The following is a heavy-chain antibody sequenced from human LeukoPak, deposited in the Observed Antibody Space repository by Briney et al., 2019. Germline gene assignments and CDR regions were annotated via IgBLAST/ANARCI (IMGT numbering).Heavy chain of an antibody. CDR2: ISSISSYI. J-gene: IGHJ4*02. Sequence: GGSLRLSRAASGFTFSSYSMNWVRQAPGKGLECVSSISSISSYIYYAHSVKGRFTISRDNAKNSLYLQMNSLRAEDTAVYYCARDATRSGSYPFDYWGQGTLVTVSS. CDR3: ARDATRSGSYPFDY. V-gene: IGHV3-21*01. D-gene: IGHD1-26*01. CDR1: GFTFSSYS.